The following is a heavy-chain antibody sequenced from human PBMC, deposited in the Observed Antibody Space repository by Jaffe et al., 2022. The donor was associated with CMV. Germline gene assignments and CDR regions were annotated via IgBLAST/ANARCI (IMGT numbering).Heavy chain of an antibody. CDR3: ARTGHGSTWKSGYYYYMDV. V-gene: IGHV2-70*15. Sequence: QVTLRESGPALVKSTQTLTLTCTFSGFSLTTNGMCVSWLRQPPGKALEWLARIDWDDDKWYTSSLETRLTISQDTSKNQVVLTMTNVDPMDTATYFCARTGHGSTWKSGYYYYMDVWGQGTAVTVSS. D-gene: IGHD6-13*01. CDR2: IDWDDDK. CDR1: GFSLTTNGMC. J-gene: IGHJ6*03.